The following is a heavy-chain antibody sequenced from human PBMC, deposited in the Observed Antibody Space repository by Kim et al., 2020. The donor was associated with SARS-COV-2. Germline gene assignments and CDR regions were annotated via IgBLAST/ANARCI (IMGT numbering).Heavy chain of an antibody. Sequence: ASVKVSCKASGYTFTSYYMHWVRQAPGQGLEWMGIINPSGGSTSYAQKFQGRVTMTRDTSTSTVYMELSSLRSEDTAVYYCARNSYYYDSSGQGVFDYWGQGTLVTVSS. D-gene: IGHD3-22*01. J-gene: IGHJ4*02. CDR3: ARNSYYYDSSGQGVFDY. V-gene: IGHV1-46*01. CDR2: INPSGGST. CDR1: GYTFTSYY.